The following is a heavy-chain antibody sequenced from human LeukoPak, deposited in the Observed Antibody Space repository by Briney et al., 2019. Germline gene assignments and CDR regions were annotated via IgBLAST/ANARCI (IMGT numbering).Heavy chain of an antibody. D-gene: IGHD3-22*01. Sequence: GRSLRLSCAASGFTFSSYWMHWVRQAPGKGLVGVSRIYSDGSSTTYADSVKGRFTISRDNAKNTLYLQMNSLGDEDTAVYYCARDPNSGYYDRSGYSDYWGQGTLVTVSS. CDR2: IYSDGSST. CDR3: ARDPNSGYYDRSGYSDY. CDR1: GFTFSSYW. J-gene: IGHJ4*02. V-gene: IGHV3-74*01.